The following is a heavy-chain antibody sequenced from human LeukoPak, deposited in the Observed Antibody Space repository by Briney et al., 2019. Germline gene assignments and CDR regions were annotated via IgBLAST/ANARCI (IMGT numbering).Heavy chain of an antibody. Sequence: SETLSLTCSISGGPISSYYYNWIRLPAGQALEWIGRLYTAGSTTDHTFYNPSLKSRVTISVDTSKNQFSLKLSSVTAADTAVYYCASVVGLNWFDPWGQGTLVTVSS. J-gene: IGHJ5*02. D-gene: IGHD2-15*01. CDR2: LYTAGST. CDR3: ASVVGLNWFDP. CDR1: GGPISSYY. V-gene: IGHV4-4*07.